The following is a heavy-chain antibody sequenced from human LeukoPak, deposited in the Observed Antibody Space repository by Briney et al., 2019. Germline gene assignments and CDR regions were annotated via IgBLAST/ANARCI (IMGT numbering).Heavy chain of an antibody. D-gene: IGHD3-9*01. CDR2: INHSGST. CDR1: GGSFSGYY. Sequence: SEALPLTCAVYGGSFSGYYWGWIRQPPGKELEGIGEINHSGSTNYNPSLTIRDTISINTAKNQVSLKLNSVTAADTAVYYCARGWGDYEIFTGQAGFDCWGQGTLVTVSS. CDR3: ARGWGDYEIFTGQAGFDC. J-gene: IGHJ4*02. V-gene: IGHV4-34*01.